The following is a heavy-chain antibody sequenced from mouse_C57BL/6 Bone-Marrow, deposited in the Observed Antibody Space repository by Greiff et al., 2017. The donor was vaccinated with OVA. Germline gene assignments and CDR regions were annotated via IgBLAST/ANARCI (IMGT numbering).Heavy chain of an antibody. CDR1: GYTFTSYW. D-gene: IGHD2-5*01. J-gene: IGHJ1*03. CDR2: IHPNSGST. Sequence: QVQLQQPGAELVKPGASVKLSCKASGYTFTSYWMHWVKQRPGQGLEWIGMIHPNSGSTNYNEKFKSKATLTVDKSSSPAYMQLSSLTSEDSAVDYAARESADYNNGGRDWYFDVWGTGTTVTVSS. CDR3: ARESADYNNGGRDWYFDV. V-gene: IGHV1-64*01.